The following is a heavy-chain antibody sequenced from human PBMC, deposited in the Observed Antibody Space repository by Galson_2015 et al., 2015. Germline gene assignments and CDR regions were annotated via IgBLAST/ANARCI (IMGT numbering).Heavy chain of an antibody. CDR2: ISSTTTYI. Sequence: SLRLSCAASEFTFGSYYMSWVRQAPGTGLEWVSSISSTTTYIYYADSVKGRFTISRDNTKNSLYLQMQSLGAEDTAVYYCARQILDYDFWSGYYPTNFDYWGQGTLVTVSS. V-gene: IGHV3-21*01. CDR1: EFTFGSYY. D-gene: IGHD3-3*01. J-gene: IGHJ4*02. CDR3: ARQILDYDFWSGYYPTNFDY.